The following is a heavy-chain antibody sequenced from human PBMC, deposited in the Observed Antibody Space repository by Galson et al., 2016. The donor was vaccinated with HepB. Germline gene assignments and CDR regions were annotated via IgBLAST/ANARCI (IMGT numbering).Heavy chain of an antibody. CDR1: GDSVTSDETM. Sequence: CAISGDSVTSDETMWNWIRQSASRGLEWLGRTYYRSQWFSEYAMSVKGRITVTADTTGNQFSLQLDSVTPDDTAAYLCTRGYMQTGMNVWGQGTTVTVSS. CDR2: TYYRSQWFS. V-gene: IGHV6-1*01. CDR3: TRGYMQTGMNV. J-gene: IGHJ6*02. D-gene: IGHD5-18*01.